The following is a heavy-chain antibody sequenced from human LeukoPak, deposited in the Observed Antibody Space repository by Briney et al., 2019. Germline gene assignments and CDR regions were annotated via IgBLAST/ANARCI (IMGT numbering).Heavy chain of an antibody. J-gene: IGHJ4*02. CDR1: GYTFTGYY. V-gene: IGHV1-2*02. Sequence: ASVKVSCKASGYTFTGYYMHWVRQAPGQGLESMGWINPNSGGTNYAQKFQGRVTMTRDTSISTAYMELSRLRSDDTAVYYCARDLGGSGWSKGDYWGQGTLVTVSS. D-gene: IGHD6-19*01. CDR3: ARDLGGSGWSKGDY. CDR2: INPNSGGT.